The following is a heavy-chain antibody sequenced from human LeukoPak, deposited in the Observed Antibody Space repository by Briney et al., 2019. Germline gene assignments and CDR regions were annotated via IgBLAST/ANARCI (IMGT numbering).Heavy chain of an antibody. V-gene: IGHV3-7*01. CDR2: IKQDGSEK. D-gene: IGHD4-23*01. J-gene: IGHJ6*03. CDR1: GFTFSSYW. CDR3: ARETTVVTIYYYYYMDV. Sequence: GGSLRLSCAASGFTFSSYWMSWVRQAPGKGLEWVANIKQDGSEKYYVDSVKGRFTISRDNAKNSLYLQMNSLRAEDTAVYYCARETTVVTIYYYYYMDVWGKGTTVTVSS.